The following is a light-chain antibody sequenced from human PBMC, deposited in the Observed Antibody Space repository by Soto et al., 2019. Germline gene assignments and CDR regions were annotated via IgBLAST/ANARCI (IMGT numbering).Light chain of an antibody. CDR1: SSDVGGYNY. J-gene: IGLJ1*01. V-gene: IGLV2-14*01. Sequence: QSVLAQPASVSGSPGQSITISCTGTSSDVGGYNYVSWYQQHPGKAPKFMIYEVSNRPSGVSNRFSGSKSGNTASLTISGLQAEDEADYYCSSYTSSNNYVFGSGTKVTVL. CDR2: EVS. CDR3: SSYTSSNNYV.